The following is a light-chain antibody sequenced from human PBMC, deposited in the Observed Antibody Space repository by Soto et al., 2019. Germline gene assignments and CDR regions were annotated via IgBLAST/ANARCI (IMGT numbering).Light chain of an antibody. CDR1: SSDVGNYIF. Sequence: QSALTQPASVSGSPGQSITISCTGTSSDVGNYIFVSWYRQHPGKAPKLMIYDINNRSSGVSNRFSGSKSGNTDSLTISGLHAEDEADYYCVSYTTSASYVVGTGTKLTVL. J-gene: IGLJ1*01. CDR2: DIN. V-gene: IGLV2-14*01. CDR3: VSYTTSASYV.